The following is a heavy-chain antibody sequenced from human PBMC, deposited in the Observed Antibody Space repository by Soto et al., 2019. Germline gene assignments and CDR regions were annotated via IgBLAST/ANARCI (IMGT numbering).Heavy chain of an antibody. J-gene: IGHJ4*02. CDR2: INHSGST. V-gene: IGHV4-34*01. D-gene: IGHD6-6*01. Sequence: PSETLSLTFAVYGGSFSGYYWSWIRQPPGKGLEWIGEINHSGSTNYNPSLKSRVTISVDTSKNQFSLKLSSVTAADTAVYYCARRYFSSIAARLWRFAYWGQGTLVTVSS. CDR3: ARRYFSSIAARLWRFAY. CDR1: GGSFSGYY.